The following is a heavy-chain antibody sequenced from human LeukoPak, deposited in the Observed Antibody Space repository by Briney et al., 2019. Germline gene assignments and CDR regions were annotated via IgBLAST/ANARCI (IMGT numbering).Heavy chain of an antibody. Sequence: GASVTVSCKASGYTSTTYYMHWVRQAPGQGLEWMGSINPSGASTNYAQKFQGRVTMTRDTSTSTVYMELSSLRSEDAAVYYCARDRDYDILTGPQYWGQGSLVAVSS. J-gene: IGHJ4*02. CDR2: INPSGAST. CDR1: GYTSTTYY. D-gene: IGHD3-9*01. CDR3: ARDRDYDILTGPQY. V-gene: IGHV1-46*01.